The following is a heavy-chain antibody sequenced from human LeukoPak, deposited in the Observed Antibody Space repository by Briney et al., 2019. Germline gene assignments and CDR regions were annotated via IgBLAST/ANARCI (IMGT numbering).Heavy chain of an antibody. V-gene: IGHV3-23*01. Sequence: GGSLRLSYAASGFTFSSYAMSWVRQAPGKGLEWVSAISGSGGSTYYADSVKGRFTISRDNSKNTLYLQMNSLRAEDTAVYYCAKVGFDWSSIERFDYWGQGTLVTVSS. J-gene: IGHJ4*02. CDR2: ISGSGGST. CDR1: GFTFSSYA. D-gene: IGHD3-9*01. CDR3: AKVGFDWSSIERFDY.